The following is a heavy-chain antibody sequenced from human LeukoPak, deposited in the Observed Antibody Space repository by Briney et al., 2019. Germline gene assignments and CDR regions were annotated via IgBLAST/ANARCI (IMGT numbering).Heavy chain of an antibody. Sequence: PSETLSLTCAVYGRTSSGYYGGWIRQPPGKGLEWIGSIYHSGSTYYNPSLKSLVTISVDTSKNQFSLKLSSVTAADTAVYYCARLKVRGVIVAWGQGTLVTVSS. CDR1: GRTSSGYY. CDR3: ARLKVRGVIVA. V-gene: IGHV4-38-2*01. CDR2: IYHSGST. D-gene: IGHD3-10*01. J-gene: IGHJ4*02.